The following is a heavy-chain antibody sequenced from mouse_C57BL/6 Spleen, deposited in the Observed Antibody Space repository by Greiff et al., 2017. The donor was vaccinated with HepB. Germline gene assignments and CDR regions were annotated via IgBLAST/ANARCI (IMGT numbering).Heavy chain of an antibody. CDR1: GFTFSSYA. J-gene: IGHJ2*01. CDR3: TRDGYYGNLDY. V-gene: IGHV5-4*01. D-gene: IGHD2-3*01. CDR2: ISDGGSYT. Sequence: EVKLMQSGAGLVKPGGSVKLSCAASGFTFSSYAMPWVPQTPEKRLEWVATISDGGSYTYYPDNVKGRSTISRDNAKNNLYLQMSHLKSEDTAMYYSTRDGYYGNLDYWGQGTTLTVSS.